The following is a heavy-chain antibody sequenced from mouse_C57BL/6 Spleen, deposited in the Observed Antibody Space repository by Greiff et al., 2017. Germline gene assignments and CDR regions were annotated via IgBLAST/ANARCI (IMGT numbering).Heavy chain of an antibody. CDR3: ARGSYGNYLDY. CDR1: GYTFTSYW. D-gene: IGHD2-1*01. J-gene: IGHJ2*01. V-gene: IGHV1-61*01. Sequence: QVQLQQPGAELVRPGSSVKLSCKASGYTFTSYWMDWVKQRPGQGLEWIGNIYPSDSETHYNQKFKDKATLTVDKSSSTAYMQLSSLTSEDSAVYYCARGSYGNYLDYWGQGTTLTVSS. CDR2: IYPSDSET.